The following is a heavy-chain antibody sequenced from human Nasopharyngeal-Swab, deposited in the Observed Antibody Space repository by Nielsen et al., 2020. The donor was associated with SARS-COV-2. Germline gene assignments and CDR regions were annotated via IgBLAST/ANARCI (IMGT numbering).Heavy chain of an antibody. V-gene: IGHV3-33*01. J-gene: IGHJ6*02. CDR2: IWYDGSNK. CDR1: GFTFSNYG. Sequence: GESLKISCAASGFTFSNYGMHWVRQAPGKGLEWVAVIWYDGSNKYYADSVKGRFTISRDNSKNTLYLQMNSLRAEDTAVYYCARLGSSDILTGYWGYGMDVWGQGTTVTVSS. CDR3: ARLGSSDILTGYWGYGMDV. D-gene: IGHD3-9*01.